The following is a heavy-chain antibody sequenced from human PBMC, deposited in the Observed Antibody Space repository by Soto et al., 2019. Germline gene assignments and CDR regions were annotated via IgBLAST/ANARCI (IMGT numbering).Heavy chain of an antibody. CDR1: GGSISSYY. J-gene: IGHJ6*02. V-gene: IGHV4-4*07. Sequence: QVQLQESGPGLVKPSETLSLTCTVSGGSISSYYWSWIRQPAGKGLEWIGRIYTSGSTNYNPSLKSRVTRSVDTSKNQFSLKLSSVTAADTAVYYCARDADYSNPTGYYGMDVWGQGTTVTVSS. CDR3: ARDADYSNPTGYYGMDV. CDR2: IYTSGST. D-gene: IGHD4-4*01.